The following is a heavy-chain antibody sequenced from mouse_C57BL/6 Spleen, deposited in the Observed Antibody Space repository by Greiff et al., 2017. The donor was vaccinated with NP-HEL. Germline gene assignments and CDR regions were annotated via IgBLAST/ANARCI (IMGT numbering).Heavy chain of an antibody. V-gene: IGHV1-55*01. D-gene: IGHD2-2*01. CDR2: IYPGSGST. Sequence: VQLQQPGAELVKPGASVKMSCKASGYTFTSYWITWVKQRPGQGLEWIGDIYPGSGSTNYNEKFKSKATLTVDTSSSTAYMQLSSLTSEDSAVYYCARADYGYDAYYFDYWGQGTTLTVSS. CDR1: GYTFTSYW. J-gene: IGHJ2*01. CDR3: ARADYGYDAYYFDY.